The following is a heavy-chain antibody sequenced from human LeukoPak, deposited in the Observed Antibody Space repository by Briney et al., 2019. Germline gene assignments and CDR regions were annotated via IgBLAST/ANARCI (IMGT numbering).Heavy chain of an antibody. CDR2: INPNSGGT. D-gene: IGHD4-17*01. J-gene: IGHJ6*02. Sequence: ASVKVSCKASGYTFTGYYMHWVRQAPGQGLERMGWINPNSGGTNNAQKFQGRVTMTRDTSISTAYMELSRLRSDDTAVYYCARTLPPQTYGDYAYYYYGMDVWGQGTTVTVSS. CDR1: GYTFTGYY. CDR3: ARTLPPQTYGDYAYYYYGMDV. V-gene: IGHV1-2*02.